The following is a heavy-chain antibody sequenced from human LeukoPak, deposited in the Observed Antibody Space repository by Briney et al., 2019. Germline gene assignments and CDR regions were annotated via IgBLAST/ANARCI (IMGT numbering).Heavy chain of an antibody. Sequence: PSETLSLTCTVSGGSISSGDYYWSWIRQPPGKGLEWIGYIYYSGSTYYNPSLKSRVTMSVDTSKNQFSLKLSSVTAVDTAVYYCAIRTCGGDCLDYWGQGTLVTVSS. CDR3: AIRTCGGDCLDY. D-gene: IGHD2-21*02. J-gene: IGHJ4*02. V-gene: IGHV4-30-4*08. CDR2: IYYSGST. CDR1: GGSISSGDYY.